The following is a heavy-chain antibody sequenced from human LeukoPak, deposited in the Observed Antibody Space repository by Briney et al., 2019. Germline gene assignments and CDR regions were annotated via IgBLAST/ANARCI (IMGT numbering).Heavy chain of an antibody. CDR1: GFTFSSYS. CDR3: ARDSITMVQGVIIKGTDSGLWVPNPFDP. D-gene: IGHD3-10*01. CDR2: ISSSSSYI. Sequence: KPGGSLRLSCAASGFTFSSYSMNWVRQAPGKGLEWVSSISSSSSYIYYADSVKGRFTISRDNAKNSLYLQMNSLRAEDTAVYYCARDSITMVQGVIIKGTDSGLWVPNPFDPWGQGTLVTVSS. J-gene: IGHJ5*02. V-gene: IGHV3-21*01.